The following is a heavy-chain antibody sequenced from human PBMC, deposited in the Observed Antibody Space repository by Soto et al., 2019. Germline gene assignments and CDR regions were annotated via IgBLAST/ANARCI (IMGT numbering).Heavy chain of an antibody. CDR2: INIRSDII. J-gene: IGHJ4*02. CDR3: APLIDY. V-gene: IGHV3-48*03. CDR1: GFLFSVYG. Sequence: GYLRLSCAASGFLFSVYGMNWVRQAPGKGLEWVSYINIRSDIIYYADSVKGRFTISRDNAKNSLYLQMNSLRAEDTAVYYCAPLIDYWGQGTLVTVSS.